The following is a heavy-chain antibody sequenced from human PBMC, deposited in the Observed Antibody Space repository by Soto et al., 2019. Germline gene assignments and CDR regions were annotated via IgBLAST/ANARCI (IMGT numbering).Heavy chain of an antibody. D-gene: IGHD3-16*01. Sequence: PSETLSLTCTVSGGSISSGGYYWSWIRQHPGKGLEWIGYIYYSGSTYYNPSLKSRVTISVDTSKNQFSLKLSSVTAADTAVYYCARMIHYYYYMDVWGKGTTVTVS. CDR2: IYYSGST. J-gene: IGHJ6*03. V-gene: IGHV4-31*03. CDR1: GGSISSGGYY. CDR3: ARMIHYYYYMDV.